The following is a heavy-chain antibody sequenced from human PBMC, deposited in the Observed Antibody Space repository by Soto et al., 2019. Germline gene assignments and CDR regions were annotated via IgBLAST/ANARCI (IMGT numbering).Heavy chain of an antibody. J-gene: IGHJ4*02. CDR2: ISNTGTTI. D-gene: IGHD6-19*01. CDR1: AFTFSDYY. Sequence: GGSLRLSCAVSAFTFSDYYMSWIRQAPGKELEWVSYISNTGTTIYYADSVKGRFTISRDNAKNSLYLQMNSLRAEDTAVYYCARREKGSGWSFDYWGLGTLVTVSS. V-gene: IGHV3-11*01. CDR3: ARREKGSGWSFDY.